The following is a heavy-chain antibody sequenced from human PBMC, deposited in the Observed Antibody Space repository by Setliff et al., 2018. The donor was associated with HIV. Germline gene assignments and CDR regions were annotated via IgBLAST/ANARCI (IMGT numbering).Heavy chain of an antibody. CDR2: INHSGST. J-gene: IGHJ3*01. CDR1: GDSISDYY. V-gene: IGHV4-34*01. Sequence: SETLSLTCTVSGDSISDYYWSWIRQPPGKGLEWIGEINHSGSTNYNPSLKSRVTMSVDMSKNQFSLKLSSVTAADTAVYYCARVQMAYAAFDVWGQGTMVTVSS. D-gene: IGHD4-17*01. CDR3: ARVQMAYAAFDV.